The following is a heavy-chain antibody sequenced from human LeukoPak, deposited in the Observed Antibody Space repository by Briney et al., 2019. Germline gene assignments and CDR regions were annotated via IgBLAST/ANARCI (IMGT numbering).Heavy chain of an antibody. CDR1: GFTFSSYA. V-gene: IGHV3-48*01. CDR3: ARAFNYYYYYMDV. J-gene: IGHJ6*03. Sequence: GGSLRLSCTASGFTFSSYAMSWVRQAPGKGLEWVSYISSSSSTIYYADSVKGRFTISRDNAKNSLYLQMNSLRAEDTAVYYCARAFNYYYYYMDVWGKGTTVTVSS. CDR2: ISSSSSTI.